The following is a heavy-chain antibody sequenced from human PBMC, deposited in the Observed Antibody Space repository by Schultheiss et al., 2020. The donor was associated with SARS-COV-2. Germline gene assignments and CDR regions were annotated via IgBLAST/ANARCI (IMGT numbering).Heavy chain of an antibody. J-gene: IGHJ4*02. CDR2: IYWDDNK. Sequence: SGPTLVKPTQTLTLTCTFSGFSLSTNGVSVGWIRQPPGKALEWLALIYWDDNKRYSPSLKSRLTITKDTSENQVVLTMTNMDPVDTATYYCARSGSYYLALGYWGQGTLVTVSS. V-gene: IGHV2-5*02. CDR1: GFSLSTNGVS. D-gene: IGHD1-26*01. CDR3: ARSGSYYLALGY.